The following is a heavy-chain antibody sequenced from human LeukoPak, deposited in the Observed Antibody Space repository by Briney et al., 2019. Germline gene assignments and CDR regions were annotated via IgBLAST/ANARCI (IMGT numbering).Heavy chain of an antibody. V-gene: IGHV3-13*01. Sequence: GGSLRLSCAASGFTFSSYDMHWVRQATGKGLEWVSAIGTAGDTYYPGSVKGRFTISRENAKNSLYLQMNSLRAGDTAVYYCARGGMTRVTLDAFDIWGQGTMVTVSP. J-gene: IGHJ3*02. CDR1: GFTFSSYD. D-gene: IGHD4-17*01. CDR2: IGTAGDT. CDR3: ARGGMTRVTLDAFDI.